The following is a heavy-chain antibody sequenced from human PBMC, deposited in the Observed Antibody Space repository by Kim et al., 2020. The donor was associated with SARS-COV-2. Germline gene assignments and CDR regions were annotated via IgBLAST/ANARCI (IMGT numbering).Heavy chain of an antibody. V-gene: IGHV3-9*01. Sequence: GGSLRLSCAASGFTFDDYAMHWVRQAPGKGLEWVSGISWNSGSIGYADSVKGRFTLSRDNAKNSLYLQMNSLRAEDTALYYCAKDMGAVPGTYAFDIWGQGTMVTVSS. D-gene: IGHD6-13*01. CDR2: ISWNSGSI. CDR1: GFTFDDYA. CDR3: AKDMGAVPGTYAFDI. J-gene: IGHJ3*02.